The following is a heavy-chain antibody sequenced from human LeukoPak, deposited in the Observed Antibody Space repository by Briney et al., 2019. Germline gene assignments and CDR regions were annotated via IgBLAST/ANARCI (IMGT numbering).Heavy chain of an antibody. CDR2: FDPEDGET. J-gene: IGHJ5*02. CDR1: GYTLTELS. D-gene: IGHD3-22*01. V-gene: IGHV1-24*01. Sequence: ASVKVSCKVSGYTLTELSMHWVRQAPGKGLEWMGGFDPEDGETIYAQKFQGRVTMTEDTSTDTAYMELSSLRSEGTAVYYCATGDSSGYNWFDPWGQRTLVTVSS. CDR3: ATGDSSGYNWFDP.